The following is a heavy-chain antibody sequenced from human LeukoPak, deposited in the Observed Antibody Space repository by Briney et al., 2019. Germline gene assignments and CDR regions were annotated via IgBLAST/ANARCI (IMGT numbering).Heavy chain of an antibody. CDR1: GFTFSNGW. V-gene: IGHV3-15*01. CDR3: STDEWS. J-gene: IGHJ5*02. CDR2: IKRKSEGGTT. D-gene: IGHD3-3*01. Sequence: GGSLRLSCAASGFTFSNGWMSWVRQAPGKGLEWVGRIKRKSEGGTTDYAAPVKGRFTISRDDSKNTLYLQMNSLKIEDTAVYYCSTDEWSWGQGTLVTVS.